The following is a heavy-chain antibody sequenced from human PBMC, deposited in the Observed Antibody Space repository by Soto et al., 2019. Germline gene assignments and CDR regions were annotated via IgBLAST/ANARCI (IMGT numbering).Heavy chain of an antibody. CDR3: ATQEVGGSYVYTFDP. CDR1: GGSISSSSYY. CDR2: IYYSGTT. V-gene: IGHV4-39*02. Sequence: QLQLQESGPGLVKPSETLSLTCTVSGGSISSSSYYWGWIRQPPGKGLEWIGSIYYSGTTYYNPSLTRRFTISVDTSPNHFSLQLGSVTAADTAVYYCATQEVGGSYVYTFDPWGQGTLVTVSS. J-gene: IGHJ5*02. D-gene: IGHD1-26*01.